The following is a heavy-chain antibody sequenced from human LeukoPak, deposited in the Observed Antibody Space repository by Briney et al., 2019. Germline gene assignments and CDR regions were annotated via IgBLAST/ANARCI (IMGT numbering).Heavy chain of an antibody. CDR3: ARHSPSYYDFDY. Sequence: SETLSLTCTVSGGSISTYYWSWIRQPPGKGLEWIGYIYYSGSTNYNPSLKSRDTMSVDTSKNQFSLRLTSVTATDTAVYYCARHSPSYYDFDYWGQGTLVTVSS. CDR1: GGSISTYY. CDR2: IYYSGST. D-gene: IGHD3-3*01. V-gene: IGHV4-59*08. J-gene: IGHJ4*02.